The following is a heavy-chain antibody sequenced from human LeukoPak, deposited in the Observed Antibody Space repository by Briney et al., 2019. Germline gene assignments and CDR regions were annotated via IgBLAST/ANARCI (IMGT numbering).Heavy chain of an antibody. Sequence: PGGSLRLSCAASGFTVGSNYMGWVRQAPGKGLEWVSVIYPGGTTYYPDSVKGRFTISRDSSKNTLFLQMDSLRAEDTAVYYCARLAVAYFDSWGQGTLVSVSS. CDR1: GFTVGSNY. CDR2: IYPGGTT. CDR3: ARLAVAYFDS. J-gene: IGHJ4*02. V-gene: IGHV3-66*04. D-gene: IGHD6-19*01.